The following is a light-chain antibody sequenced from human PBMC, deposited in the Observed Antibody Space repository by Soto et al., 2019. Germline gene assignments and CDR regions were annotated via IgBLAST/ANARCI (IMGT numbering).Light chain of an antibody. CDR2: QVS. CDR1: QSLVYSDGNTY. J-gene: IGKJ1*01. CDR3: IQFSLFPRT. V-gene: IGKV2-24*01. Sequence: VLTQTPLSSPVTLGQPASISCRSSQSLVYSDGNTYLSWLQQRPGQPPRLLIYQVSNRFSGVPDRFRGSGAGTDFTLKLSRVEAEDVGVYSCIQFSLFPRTFGQWSKVEIK.